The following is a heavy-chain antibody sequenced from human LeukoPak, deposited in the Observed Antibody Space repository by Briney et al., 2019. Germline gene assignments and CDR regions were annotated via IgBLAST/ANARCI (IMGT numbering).Heavy chain of an antibody. CDR2: ISSSSSYI. Sequence: GGSLRLSCAASGFTFSSYSMNWVRQAPGKGLEWVSSISSSSSYIYYADSVKGRFTISRDNSKNTLYLQMNSLRAEDTAVYYCANRDSGSYYVDYYWGQGTLVTVSS. V-gene: IGHV3-21*04. D-gene: IGHD1-26*01. J-gene: IGHJ4*02. CDR1: GFTFSSYS. CDR3: ANRDSGSYYVDYY.